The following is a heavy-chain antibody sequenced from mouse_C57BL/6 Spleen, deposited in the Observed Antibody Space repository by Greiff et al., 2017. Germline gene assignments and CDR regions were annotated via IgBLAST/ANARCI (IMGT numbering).Heavy chain of an antibody. Sequence: QVQLQQPGAELVRPGSSVKLSCKASGYTFTSYWMHWVKQRPIQGLEWIGNIDPSDSETHYNQKFKDKATLTVDKSSSTAYMQLSSLTSEDSAVYYCARTIDYYGSIFYWYFDVWGTGTTVTVSS. CDR3: ARTIDYYGSIFYWYFDV. CDR1: GYTFTSYW. CDR2: IDPSDSET. V-gene: IGHV1-52*01. D-gene: IGHD1-1*01. J-gene: IGHJ1*03.